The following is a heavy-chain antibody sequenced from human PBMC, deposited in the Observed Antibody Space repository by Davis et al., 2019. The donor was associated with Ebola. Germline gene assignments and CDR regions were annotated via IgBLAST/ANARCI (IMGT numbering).Heavy chain of an antibody. V-gene: IGHV3-30*04. Sequence: SLRLSCVASGFTFSNYAMSWVRQAPGKGLEWVAVISYDGSNKYYADSVKGRFTISRDNAKNSLYLQMNSLRAEDTAVYYCTDYYYYGMDVWGQGTTVTVSS. CDR2: ISYDGSNK. CDR3: TDYYYYGMDV. CDR1: GFTFSNYA. J-gene: IGHJ6*02.